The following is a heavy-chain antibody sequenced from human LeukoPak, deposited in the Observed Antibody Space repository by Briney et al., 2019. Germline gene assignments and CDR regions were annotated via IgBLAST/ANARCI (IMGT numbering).Heavy chain of an antibody. V-gene: IGHV4-38-2*02. CDR3: AREGFGGYYLDY. CDR2: IYHSGST. J-gene: IGHJ4*02. CDR1: GYSISSGYY. Sequence: PSETLSLTCTVPGYSISSGYYWGWIRQPPGKGLEWIGSIYHSGSTYYNPSLKSRVTISVDTSKNQFSLKLSSVTAADTAVYYCAREGFGGYYLDYWGQGTLVTVSS. D-gene: IGHD3-3*01.